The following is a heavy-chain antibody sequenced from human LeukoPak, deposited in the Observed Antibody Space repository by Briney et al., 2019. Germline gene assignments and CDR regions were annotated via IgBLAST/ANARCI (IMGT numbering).Heavy chain of an antibody. V-gene: IGHV1-2*02. J-gene: IGHJ4*02. Sequence: GASVKVSCKASGYTFTGYYMHWVRQAPGQGLERMGWINPNSGGTNYAQKFQGRVTMTRDTSISTAYMELSRLRSDDTAVYYCAVVDTAMDPFDYWGQGTLVTVSS. CDR2: INPNSGGT. CDR3: AVVDTAMDPFDY. CDR1: GYTFTGYY. D-gene: IGHD5-18*01.